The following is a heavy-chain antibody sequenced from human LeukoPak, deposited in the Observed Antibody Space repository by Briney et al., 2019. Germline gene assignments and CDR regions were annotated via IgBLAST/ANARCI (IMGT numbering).Heavy chain of an antibody. J-gene: IGHJ6*02. CDR3: ARKATIQPTRYCSGGSCPSVYYYYGMDV. D-gene: IGHD2-15*01. CDR1: GFTFSSYA. Sequence: GSLRLSCAASGFTFSSYAMSWIRQPPGKGLEWIGYTYYNGGANYDPSLKSRITMSVDTSKNQFSLSLNSVTAADTAVYYCARKATIQPTRYCSGGSCPSVYYYYGMDVWGQGTTVTVSS. CDR2: TYYNGGA. V-gene: IGHV4-59*01.